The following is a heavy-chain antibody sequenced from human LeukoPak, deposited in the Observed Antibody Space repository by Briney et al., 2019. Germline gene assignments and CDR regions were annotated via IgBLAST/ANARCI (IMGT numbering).Heavy chain of an antibody. V-gene: IGHV3-48*03. CDR2: ISSSGSTI. Sequence: GGSLRLSCAASGFTISSYEMNWVRQAPGKGLEWVSYISSSGSTIYYADSVKGRFTISRDNAKNSLYLQMNSLRAEDTAVYYCAVVSSWDDYWGQGTLVTVSS. D-gene: IGHD6-13*01. CDR1: GFTISSYE. CDR3: AVVSSWDDY. J-gene: IGHJ4*02.